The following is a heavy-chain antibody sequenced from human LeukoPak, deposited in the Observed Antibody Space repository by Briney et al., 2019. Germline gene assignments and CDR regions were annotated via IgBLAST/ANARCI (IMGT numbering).Heavy chain of an antibody. CDR3: ARRKYGADYNGMDV. D-gene: IGHD4/OR15-4a*01. V-gene: IGHV1-18*04. CDR1: GYTFSNYG. CDR2: INPQKRDT. Sequence: ASVKVSCKASGYTFSNYGISWVRQAPGLGLEWMASINPQKRDTHYAQNFQGRVAVTAGTSTNTAYMELRSLRSDDTAIYYCARRKYGADYNGMDVWGQGTTVTVSS. J-gene: IGHJ6*02.